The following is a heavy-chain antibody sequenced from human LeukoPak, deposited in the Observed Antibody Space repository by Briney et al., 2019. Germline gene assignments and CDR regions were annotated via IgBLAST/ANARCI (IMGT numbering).Heavy chain of an antibody. D-gene: IGHD1-1*01. CDR2: ISHTGDII. CDR3: ARVPDITARPCDS. Sequence: PSETLSLTCAVYGGSFNSYYWTWVRQTPGKGLEWIGEISHTGDIINYKPPFKSRVTISVDSSKKQFSLRLTSVTAADTGVYYCARVPDITARPCDSWGPGTRVTVS. CDR1: GGSFNSYY. J-gene: IGHJ4*02. V-gene: IGHV4-34*01.